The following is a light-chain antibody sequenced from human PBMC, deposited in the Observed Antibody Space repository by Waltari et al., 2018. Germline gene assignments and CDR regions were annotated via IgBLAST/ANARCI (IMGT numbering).Light chain of an antibody. Sequence: SFELTQPPSLSVSPGQTARLTCSGDALSKQYAHWHQQRPGLAPVLVIYKDSERPSGLPERFSGSSSGTTVTLTISGVQAEDEADYYCQSADSSGSVVFGGGTKLTVL. CDR2: KDS. V-gene: IGLV3-25*03. CDR1: ALSKQY. J-gene: IGLJ2*01. CDR3: QSADSSGSVV.